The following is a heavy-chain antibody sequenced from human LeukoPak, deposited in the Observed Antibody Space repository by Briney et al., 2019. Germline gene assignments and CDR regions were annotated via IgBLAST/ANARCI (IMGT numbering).Heavy chain of an antibody. V-gene: IGHV4-59*08. J-gene: IGHJ4*02. Sequence: PSETLSLTCTVSGGSISGYYWSWIRQPPGKGLEWIGYIDYSGSTNYSPSLKSRVTISADTSKNQFSLKLTSLTAADTALYFCARHYSSDPFDYWGQGTLVTVSS. CDR2: IDYSGST. D-gene: IGHD2-21*01. CDR1: GGSISGYY. CDR3: ARHYSSDPFDY.